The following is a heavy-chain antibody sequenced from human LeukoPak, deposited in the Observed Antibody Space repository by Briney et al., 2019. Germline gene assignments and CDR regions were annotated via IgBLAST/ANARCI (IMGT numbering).Heavy chain of an antibody. J-gene: IGHJ3*02. CDR3: ARETSYYYDSSGYRHDAFDI. CDR1: GGSISSYY. V-gene: IGHV4-4*08. D-gene: IGHD3-22*01. Sequence: SETLSLTCTVSGGSISSYYWSWIRQPPGKGLEWIGYIYTSGSTNYNPSLKSRVTISVDTSKNQFSLKLSSVTAADTAVYYCARETSYYYDSSGYRHDAFDIWGQGTMVTVSS. CDR2: IYTSGST.